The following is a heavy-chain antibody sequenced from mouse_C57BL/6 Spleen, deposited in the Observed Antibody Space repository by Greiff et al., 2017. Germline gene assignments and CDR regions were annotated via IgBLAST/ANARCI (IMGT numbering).Heavy chain of an antibody. D-gene: IGHD1-1*01. Sequence: QVQLQQSGAELVRPGASVTLSCKASGYTFTDYEMHWVKQTPVHGLEWIGAIDPETGGTAYNQKFKGKAILTADKSSSTAYMELRSLTSEDSAVYYCTRGGYYGGYWYFDVWGTGTTVTVSS. CDR2: IDPETGGT. J-gene: IGHJ1*03. V-gene: IGHV1-15*01. CDR1: GYTFTDYE. CDR3: TRGGYYGGYWYFDV.